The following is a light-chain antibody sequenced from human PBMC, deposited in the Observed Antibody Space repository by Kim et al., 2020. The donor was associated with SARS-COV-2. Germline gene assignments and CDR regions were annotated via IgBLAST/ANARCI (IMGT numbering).Light chain of an antibody. CDR1: QSVTGSY. J-gene: IGKJ2*01. Sequence: LSPGGGATLSCRASQSVTGSYLAWFQQKPGQAPRLLIYGASSRATGIPDRCSGSGSGTDFTLTISRLEPEDFAVYFCQQYGSSPRNFGQGTKLEI. CDR3: QQYGSSPRN. CDR2: GAS. V-gene: IGKV3-20*01.